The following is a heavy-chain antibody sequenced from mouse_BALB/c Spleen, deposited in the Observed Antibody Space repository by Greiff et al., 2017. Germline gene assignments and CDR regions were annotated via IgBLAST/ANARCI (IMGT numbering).Heavy chain of an antibody. J-gene: IGHJ1*01. CDR2: ISDGGSYT. CDR3: AREDYGKRYFDV. CDR1: GFTFSDYY. D-gene: IGHD2-1*01. Sequence: EVKVVESGGGLVKPGGSLKLSCAASGFTFSDYYMYWVRQTPEKRLEWVATISDGGSYTYYPDSVKGRFTISRDNAKNNLYLQMSSLKSEDTAMYYCAREDYGKRYFDVWGAGTTVTVSS. V-gene: IGHV5-4*02.